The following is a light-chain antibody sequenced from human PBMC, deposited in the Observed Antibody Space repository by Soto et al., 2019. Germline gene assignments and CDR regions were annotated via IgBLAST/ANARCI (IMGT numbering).Light chain of an antibody. CDR1: QSVRSN. J-gene: IGKJ4*01. CDR3: QQYNKGPPLT. V-gene: IGKV3-15*01. CDR2: DAS. Sequence: EIVMTQSPGTLSVSPGGRATLSCRASQSVRSNLAWYQQKPGQAPRLLIYDASTRATGIQARFSGSGSGKEFTLTISRLQSEDFAVYYCQQYNKGPPLTFGGGTKVEI.